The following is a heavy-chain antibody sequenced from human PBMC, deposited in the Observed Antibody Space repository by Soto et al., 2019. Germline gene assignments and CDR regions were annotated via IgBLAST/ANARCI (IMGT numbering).Heavy chain of an antibody. V-gene: IGHV1-18*01. J-gene: IGHJ4*02. CDR2: ISAHNGNT. Sequence: QVHLVQSGAEVKKPGASVKVSCKGSGYAFTTYGITWVRQAPGQGLEWMGWISAHNGNTNYAQKLQGRVTVTRDTFTMAAYLELRSLRSDDTSVYFFARGRDGEYRGQGAQVTVCS. D-gene: IGHD3-10*01. CDR1: GYAFTTYG. CDR3: ARGRDGEY.